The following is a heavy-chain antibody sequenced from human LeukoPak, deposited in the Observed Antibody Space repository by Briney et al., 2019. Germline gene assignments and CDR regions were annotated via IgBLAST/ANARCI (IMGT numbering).Heavy chain of an antibody. Sequence: GGSLTLSCVASGLTFHDYAMHWVRQAPGKGLEWVSYISSDGGSTFYADSVRRRFSISRDNSKNSLYLQMNSLRTEDTAMYYCAKESGKFDYWGQGTLVAVSS. CDR3: AKESGKFDY. V-gene: IGHV3-43*02. J-gene: IGHJ4*02. CDR2: ISSDGGST. CDR1: GLTFHDYA.